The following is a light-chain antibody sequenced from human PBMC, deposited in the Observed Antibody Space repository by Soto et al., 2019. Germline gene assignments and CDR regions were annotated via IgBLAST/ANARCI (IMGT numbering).Light chain of an antibody. J-gene: IGLJ3*02. CDR1: SGHTSHI. CDR3: ETWDSNIGV. Sequence: QPVLTQSSSASASLGSSVKLTCSMDSGHTSHIIAWHQQQPGQAPRYLMKLEGSGNYNKGSGVPDRFSGSSSGADRYLTISNLQSADEADYYCETWDSNIGVFGEGTQLTVL. V-gene: IGLV4-60*03. CDR2: LEGSGNY.